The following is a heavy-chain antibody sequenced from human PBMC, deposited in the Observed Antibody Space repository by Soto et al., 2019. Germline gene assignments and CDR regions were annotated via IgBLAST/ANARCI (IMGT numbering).Heavy chain of an antibody. V-gene: IGHV1-2*02. CDR2: ITPKSGEI. D-gene: IGHD1-26*01. CDR1: EYTFTDYH. CDR3: ARAPMLGPTGDFDY. J-gene: IGHJ4*02. Sequence: QVHLVQSGAEVKRPGDSVKVSCKTSEYTFTDYHIHWVRQAPGQGLEWVGRITPKSGEIYSSPKFRGRVTLTRDTSISTAYMELTTMRFDDTAVYYCARAPMLGPTGDFDYWCQGTLGTVSS.